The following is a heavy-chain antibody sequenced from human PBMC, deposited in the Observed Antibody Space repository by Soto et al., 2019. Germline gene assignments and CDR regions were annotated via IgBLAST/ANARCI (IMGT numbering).Heavy chain of an antibody. D-gene: IGHD3-10*01. Sequence: QLQLQESGPGLVKPSETLSLTCTVSGGSISSSSYYWGWIRQPPGKGLEWIGSIYYSGSTYYNPSLKSRVTISVDTSKNQFSLKLSSVTAADTAVYYCARQGVLLWFGEFNWFDPWGQGTLVTVSS. CDR2: IYYSGST. V-gene: IGHV4-39*01. CDR1: GGSISSSSYY. CDR3: ARQGVLLWFGEFNWFDP. J-gene: IGHJ5*02.